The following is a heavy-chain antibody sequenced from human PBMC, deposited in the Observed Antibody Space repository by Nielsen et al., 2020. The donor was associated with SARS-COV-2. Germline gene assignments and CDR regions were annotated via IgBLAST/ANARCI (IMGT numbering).Heavy chain of an antibody. CDR3: AKDVWSGAHQIGPDY. Sequence: GESLKISCAASGFSVSRYFMSWVRQAPGKGLEWLSIIYRSDNSYYADSVKGRFTISRDNSKNTLYLQMNSLRAEDTAVYHCAKDVWSGAHQIGPDYWGQGTLVTVSS. CDR1: GFSVSRYF. J-gene: IGHJ4*02. V-gene: IGHV3-66*03. CDR2: IYRSDNS. D-gene: IGHD3-3*01.